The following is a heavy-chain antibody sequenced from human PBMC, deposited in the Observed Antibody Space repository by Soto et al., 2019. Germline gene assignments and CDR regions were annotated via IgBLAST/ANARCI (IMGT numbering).Heavy chain of an antibody. CDR2: IFHTGYT. Sequence: ASETLSLTCSVSDASVSKYYWSWIRQPPGKGLEWIGYIFHTGYTSYNPSLESRLTISMDKSKNQLSLNLNSVTTADTAVYYCARGQLLFAYWGQGTPVTVSS. CDR3: ARGQLLFAY. V-gene: IGHV4-59*02. D-gene: IGHD3-10*02. J-gene: IGHJ4*02. CDR1: DASVSKYY.